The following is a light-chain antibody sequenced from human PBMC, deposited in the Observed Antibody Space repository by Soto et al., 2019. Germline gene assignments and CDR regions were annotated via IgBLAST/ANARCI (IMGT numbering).Light chain of an antibody. V-gene: IGLV2-14*03. J-gene: IGLJ2*01. CDR1: SSDVGGYNF. Sequence: QSALTQPASVSGSPGQSITISCTGTSSDVGGYNFVSWYQQHPGKAPKLMIHDVTNRPSGVSNRFSGSKSGNTASLTISGLQAEDEAHYYCSSYTSTNTQLFGGGTKLTVL. CDR2: DVT. CDR3: SSYTSTNTQL.